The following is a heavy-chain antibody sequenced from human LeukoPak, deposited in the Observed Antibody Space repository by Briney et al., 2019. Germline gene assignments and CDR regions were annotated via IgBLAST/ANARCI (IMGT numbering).Heavy chain of an antibody. CDR1: GFTFSSYG. J-gene: IGHJ5*02. CDR3: ARSHYDFWSNLLAWFDP. Sequence: GSLRLSCAASGFTFSSYGMHWVRQAPGKGLEWVASIRYDGSSKKYADSVMARFSVSRDNSKNTLYLQLNSLRPEDTAVYYCARSHYDFWSNLLAWFDPWGQGTLVTVSS. CDR2: IRYDGSSK. V-gene: IGHV3-30*02. D-gene: IGHD3/OR15-3a*01.